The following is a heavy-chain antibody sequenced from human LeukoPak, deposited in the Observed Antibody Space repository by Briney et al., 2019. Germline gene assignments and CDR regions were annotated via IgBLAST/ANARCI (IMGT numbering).Heavy chain of an antibody. V-gene: IGHV3-7*01. J-gene: IGHJ4*02. CDR2: IKQDGSEK. D-gene: IGHD6-6*01. CDR1: GFTFSSYW. Sequence: GGSLRLSCAASGFTFSSYWMSWVRQAPGKGLEWVANIKQDGSEKYYVDSVKGRFTISRDNAKNSLYLQMNSLRAEDTAVYYCARDELEYSSSSRGSDYWGQGTLVTVSS. CDR3: ARDELEYSSSSRGSDY.